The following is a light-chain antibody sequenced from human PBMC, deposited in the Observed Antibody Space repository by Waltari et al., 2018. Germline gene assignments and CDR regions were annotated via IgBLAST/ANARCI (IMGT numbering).Light chain of an antibody. CDR3: SAWDDSLNGHVI. CDR2: SNN. CDR1: WSNIGTNV. V-gene: IGLV1-44*01. J-gene: IGLJ2*01. Sequence: QSLLTQPPSASGTPGQTVTISCSGSWSNIGTNVVSWYQQLPGMAPKLLIHSNNQRPSGVPDRFSCSKSGTSASLAISGLQSADEADYYCSAWDDSLNGHVIFGGGTKLTVL.